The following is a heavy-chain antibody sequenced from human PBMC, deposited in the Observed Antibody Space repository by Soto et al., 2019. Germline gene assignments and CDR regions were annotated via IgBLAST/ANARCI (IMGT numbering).Heavy chain of an antibody. Sequence: EVQLVESGGGLVQPGGSLKLSCAASGFTFSGAAMHWVRQASGKGLEWVGRIRSKANNYATEYAASVKGRFTISRDDSTNTAYLQMNNLKTEDTAVYYCAMSGLVQGIIAEDYWGQGTLVTVSS. CDR1: GFTFSGAA. D-gene: IGHD3-10*01. CDR3: AMSGLVQGIIAEDY. CDR2: IRSKANNYAT. J-gene: IGHJ4*02. V-gene: IGHV3-73*01.